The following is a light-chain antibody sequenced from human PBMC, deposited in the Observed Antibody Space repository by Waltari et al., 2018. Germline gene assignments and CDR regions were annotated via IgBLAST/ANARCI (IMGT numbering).Light chain of an antibody. CDR2: GQD. CDR3: LSRDISSTRF. J-gene: IGLJ2*01. V-gene: IGLV3-19*01. Sequence: SSELTQDPTVSVALRQTVRITCQGDSLRRYSASWYQHRPGQAPVLVFYGQDNRPSGIPDRFSGSTSGDTATLTITGTQAEDEADYYCLSRDISSTRFFGGGTRLTV. CDR1: SLRRYS.